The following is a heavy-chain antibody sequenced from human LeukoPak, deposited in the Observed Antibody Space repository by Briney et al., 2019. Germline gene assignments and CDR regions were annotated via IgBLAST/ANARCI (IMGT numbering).Heavy chain of an antibody. V-gene: IGHV4-39*01. CDR3: ATDYDFWSGYPSTLGY. CDR1: GGSMISSSHY. CDR2: TYSSGST. J-gene: IGHJ4*02. Sequence: PSETLSLTCTVSGGSMISSSHYWGWIRQPPGKGLEWIGSTYSSGSTYYNPSLKSRVTISVDTSKNQFSLKLSSVTAADTAVYYCATDYDFWSGYPSTLGYWGQGSLVTVSS. D-gene: IGHD3-3*01.